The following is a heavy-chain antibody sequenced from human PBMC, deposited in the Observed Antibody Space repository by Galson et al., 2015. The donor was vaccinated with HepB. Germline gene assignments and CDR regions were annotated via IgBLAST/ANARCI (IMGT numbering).Heavy chain of an antibody. Sequence: SLRLSCAASGFTFSGSIMSWVRQAPGKGLEWVAIISYDGSNKYHADSVTGRFTISRDNSRNSLYLQMNSLRAEDSAVYYCARDVGRSYYYYGMDVWGQGTTVTVSS. CDR1: GFTFSGSI. J-gene: IGHJ6*02. CDR3: ARDVGRSYYYYGMDV. V-gene: IGHV3-30-3*01. CDR2: ISYDGSNK. D-gene: IGHD2-15*01.